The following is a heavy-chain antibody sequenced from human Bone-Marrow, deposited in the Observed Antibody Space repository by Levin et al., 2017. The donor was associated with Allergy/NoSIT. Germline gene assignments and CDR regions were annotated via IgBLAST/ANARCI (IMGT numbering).Heavy chain of an antibody. CDR1: GGSISSYY. Sequence: AGGSLRLSCTVSGGSISSYYWSWIRQPPGKGLEWIGYIYYSGSTNYNPSLKSRVTISVDTSKNQFSLKLSSVTAADTAVYYCARERVICSPALHSGSCNDGMDVWGQGTTVTVSS. D-gene: IGHD1-26*01. CDR3: ARERVICSPALHSGSCNDGMDV. V-gene: IGHV4-59*01. J-gene: IGHJ6*02. CDR2: IYYSGST.